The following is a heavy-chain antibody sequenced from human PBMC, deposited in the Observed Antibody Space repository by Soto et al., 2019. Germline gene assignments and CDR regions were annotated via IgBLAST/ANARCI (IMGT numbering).Heavy chain of an antibody. V-gene: IGHV1-3*04. CDR1: GYNFTTYA. CDR3: AILEQLYSSTYGMAV. D-gene: IGHD2-8*01. CDR2: MNTGNGNT. Sequence: ASVTVSCKASGYNFTTYAMLWVRQAPGQRLEWMGWMNTGNGNTKYSPKFQGRVTITRDTSASTAYMELSSLKSEDTAVYYCAILEQLYSSTYGMAVCGQGSTV. J-gene: IGHJ6*02.